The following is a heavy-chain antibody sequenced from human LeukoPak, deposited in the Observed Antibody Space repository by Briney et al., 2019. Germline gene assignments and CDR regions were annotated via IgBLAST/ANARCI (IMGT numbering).Heavy chain of an antibody. Sequence: SETLSLTCTVSGGSISSYYWSWIRQPPGKGLEWIGYIYYSGSTNYNPSLKSRVTISVDTSKNQFSLKLSSVTAADTAVYYCARNAKDTAMVKLDYCGQGTLGTVSS. CDR3: ARNAKDTAMVKLDY. V-gene: IGHV4-59*01. CDR2: IYYSGST. CDR1: GGSISSYY. J-gene: IGHJ4*02. D-gene: IGHD5-18*01.